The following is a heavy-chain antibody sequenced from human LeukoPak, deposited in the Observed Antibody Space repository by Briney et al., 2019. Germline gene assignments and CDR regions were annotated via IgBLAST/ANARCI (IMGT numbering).Heavy chain of an antibody. J-gene: IGHJ4*02. CDR3: AKDRLSSWLHSFVY. D-gene: IGHD6-19*01. CDR1: GVSIRSYY. Sequence: SETLSLTCTVSGVSIRSYYWSWIRQPAGKGLDWVGRISPSGSTTYNPSLKSRLTMSIDTSKNQFSLRLSSVTAADTAVYYCAKDRLSSWLHSFVYWGQGTLVTVSS. V-gene: IGHV4-4*07. CDR2: ISPSGST.